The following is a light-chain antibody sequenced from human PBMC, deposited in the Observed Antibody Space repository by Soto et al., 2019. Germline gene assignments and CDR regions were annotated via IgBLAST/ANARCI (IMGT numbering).Light chain of an antibody. CDR2: AAF. CDR1: QGVRSY. CDR3: LQHSGCPCT. J-gene: IGKJ1*01. Sequence: AIQMTQSPSSLSASVGDRLTITCRASQGVRSYVGWYQQKPGKAPKLLIYAAFTLENGIPSRFSGSGSGTEFTLIIDSLLPEDFATYYCLQHSGCPCTFGRGTKVEI. V-gene: IGKV1-6*01.